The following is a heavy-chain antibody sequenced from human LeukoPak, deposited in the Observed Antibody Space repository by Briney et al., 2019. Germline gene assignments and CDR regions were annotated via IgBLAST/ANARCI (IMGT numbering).Heavy chain of an antibody. CDR2: ISSSGGTR. CDR3: ARGVGFHGYVDY. Sequence: AGSLRLSCAASGFTFSSYEINWVRQAPGKGLEWVSSISSSGGTRYYADSVKGRFTISRDNAKNSLYLQMNSLRAEDTAVYYCARGVGFHGYVDYWGQGTLVTVSS. V-gene: IGHV3-48*03. CDR1: GFTFSSYE. D-gene: IGHD2-2*03. J-gene: IGHJ4*02.